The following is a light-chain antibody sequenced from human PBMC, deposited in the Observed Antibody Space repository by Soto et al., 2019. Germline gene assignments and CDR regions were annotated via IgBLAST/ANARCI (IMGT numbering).Light chain of an antibody. J-gene: IGKJ1*01. CDR3: QQYGSSLRT. CDR2: GAS. CDR1: QSVSTY. V-gene: IGKV3-20*01. Sequence: TVLTQSPGTLSLSPGERAALSCRASQSVSTYLAWYQQKPGQAPRLLIYGASSRASGIPARFIGSGSGTDFTLIISRLEPEDFAVYYCQQYGSSLRTFGQGTKVEIK.